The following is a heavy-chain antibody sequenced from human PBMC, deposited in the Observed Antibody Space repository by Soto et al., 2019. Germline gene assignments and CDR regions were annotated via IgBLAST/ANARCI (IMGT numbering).Heavy chain of an antibody. J-gene: IGHJ5*02. CDR2: VYYSGSS. CDR3: VRDYLLAGFDT. D-gene: IGHD6-19*01. V-gene: IGHV4-59*01. CDR1: NGSISTYY. Sequence: SQTLSLTCTVSNGSISTYYWTWVRQPPGKGLEWIGYVYYSGSSNYNPSLKSRVGMSIDTSKNQFSLELKSVTAADTATYYCVRDYLLAGFDTWGQGILVTVSS.